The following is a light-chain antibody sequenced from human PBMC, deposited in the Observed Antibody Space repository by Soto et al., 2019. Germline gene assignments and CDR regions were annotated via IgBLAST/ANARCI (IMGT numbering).Light chain of an antibody. V-gene: IGKV3-11*01. CDR3: QQRTNSPPWT. J-gene: IGKJ1*01. Sequence: EIVLTQSPATLSLSPGEGASLSCRASQNISTYLAWYQQRPGQVPRLLIYGVSKRAPAIPPRFSGSGSWTDFTLSVSGLETEDFATYYCQQRTNSPPWTFGQGTRVELK. CDR1: QNISTY. CDR2: GVS.